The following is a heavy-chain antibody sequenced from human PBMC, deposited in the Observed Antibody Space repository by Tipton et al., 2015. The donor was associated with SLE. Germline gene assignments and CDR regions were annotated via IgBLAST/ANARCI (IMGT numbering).Heavy chain of an antibody. Sequence: TLSLTCAVYGGSFSGYYWSWIRQPPGKGLEWIGEINHSGSTNYNPSLKSRVPISVDTSKNQFSLKLSSVTAADTAVYYCAREDSRGAYWGQGTLVTVSS. D-gene: IGHD6-13*01. J-gene: IGHJ4*02. V-gene: IGHV4-34*01. CDR2: INHSGST. CDR3: AREDSRGAY. CDR1: GGSFSGYY.